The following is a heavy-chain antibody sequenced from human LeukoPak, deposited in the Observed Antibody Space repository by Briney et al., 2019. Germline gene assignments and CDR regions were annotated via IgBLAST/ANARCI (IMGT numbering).Heavy chain of an antibody. V-gene: IGHV1-2*02. Sequence: ASVKVSCKASGYTFTGYYMHWVRQAPGQGLEWMGWINPNSGGTNYAQKFQGRVTMTRDTSISTAYMELSSLRSEDTAVYYCARDYYGSGSYYQKGDAFDIWGQGTMVTVSS. CDR1: GYTFTGYY. D-gene: IGHD3-10*01. CDR2: INPNSGGT. J-gene: IGHJ3*02. CDR3: ARDYYGSGSYYQKGDAFDI.